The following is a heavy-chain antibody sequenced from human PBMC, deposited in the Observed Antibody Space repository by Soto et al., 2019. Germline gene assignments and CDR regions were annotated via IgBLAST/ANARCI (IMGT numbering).Heavy chain of an antibody. V-gene: IGHV4-39*07. CDR2: IYYSGST. D-gene: IGHD4-4*01. J-gene: IGHJ4*02. Sequence: SETLSLTCTVSGGSISSSSYYWGWIRQPPGKGLEWIGSIYYSGSTYYSPSLKSRVTISVDTSKNQFSLKLSSVTAADTAVYYCARYSELVYFDYWGQGTLVTVSS. CDR1: GGSISSSSYY. CDR3: ARYSELVYFDY.